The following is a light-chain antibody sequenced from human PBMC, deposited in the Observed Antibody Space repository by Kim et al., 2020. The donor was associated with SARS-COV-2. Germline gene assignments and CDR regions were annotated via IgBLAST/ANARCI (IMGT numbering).Light chain of an antibody. V-gene: IGKV3-20*01. Sequence: ETLLTQSPGTLSLSPGERATLSCRASESVSSNNLAWYQQKPGQAPRLLIYGASSMATGIPERFSGSGSGTDFTLTISRLEPEDFAVFYCQQYGRSWTFGQGTKVDIK. CDR1: ESVSSNN. CDR2: GAS. CDR3: QQYGRSWT. J-gene: IGKJ1*01.